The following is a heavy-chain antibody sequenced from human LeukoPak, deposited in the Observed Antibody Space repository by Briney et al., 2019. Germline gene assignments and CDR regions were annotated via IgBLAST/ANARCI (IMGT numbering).Heavy chain of an antibody. Sequence: GGSLRLSCAASGFTFSSYAMHWVRQAPGKGLEWVAVISYDGSNKYYADSVKGRFTISRDNSKNTLYLQMNSLGAEDTAVYYCARTYYYDSSGYSLDYWGQGTLVTVSS. CDR3: ARTYYYDSSGYSLDY. CDR1: GFTFSSYA. D-gene: IGHD3-22*01. J-gene: IGHJ4*02. V-gene: IGHV3-30-3*01. CDR2: ISYDGSNK.